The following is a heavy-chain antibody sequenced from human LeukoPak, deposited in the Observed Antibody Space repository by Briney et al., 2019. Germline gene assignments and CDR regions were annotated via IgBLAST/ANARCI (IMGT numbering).Heavy chain of an antibody. CDR1: GYTFTSYG. J-gene: IGHJ4*02. CDR3: ARGGEPSGYCSSTSCYVDY. D-gene: IGHD2-2*01. V-gene: IGHV1-18*01. CDR2: ISAYNGNT. Sequence: GASVKVSCKASGYTFTSYGISWVRQAPGQGLEWMGWISAYNGNTNYAQKLQGRVTMTTDTSTSTAYMELRSLRSDDTAVYYCARGGEPSGYCSSTSCYVDYWGQGTLVTVSS.